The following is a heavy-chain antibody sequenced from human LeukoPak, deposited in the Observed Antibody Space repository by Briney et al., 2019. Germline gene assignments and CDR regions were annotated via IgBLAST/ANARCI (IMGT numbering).Heavy chain of an antibody. Sequence: SETVSLTCSVSGDSVSRSDSYWDWIRQPPGKGLEWIGTIYYSGRTYYSPSLKSRVTMSVDTSNNQFSLNLRSVTAADTAVYYCARRRYYDGSGYLEWGQGTLLSVSS. CDR3: ARRRYYDGSGYLE. CDR2: IYYSGRT. CDR1: GDSVSRSDSY. D-gene: IGHD3-22*01. J-gene: IGHJ1*01. V-gene: IGHV4-39*01.